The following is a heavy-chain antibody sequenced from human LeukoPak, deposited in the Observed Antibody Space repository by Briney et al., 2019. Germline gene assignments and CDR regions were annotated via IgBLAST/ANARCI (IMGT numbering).Heavy chain of an antibody. J-gene: IGHJ4*02. Sequence: SETLSLTCTVSGGSTSSYYWSWIRQPPGKGLEWIGYIYYSGSTNYNPSLKSRVTISVDTSKNQFSLKLSSVTAADTAVYYCARETIWGYYYGSGSSFDYWGQGTLVTVSS. CDR2: IYYSGST. V-gene: IGHV4-59*01. CDR3: ARETIWGYYYGSGSSFDY. CDR1: GGSTSSYY. D-gene: IGHD3-10*01.